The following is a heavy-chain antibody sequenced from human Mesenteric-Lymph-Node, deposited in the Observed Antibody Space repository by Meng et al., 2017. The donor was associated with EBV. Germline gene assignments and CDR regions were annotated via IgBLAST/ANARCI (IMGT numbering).Heavy chain of an antibody. CDR1: GGSIGSNHYY. CDR2: MYYNGSP. D-gene: IGHD6-19*01. V-gene: IGHV4-39*07. J-gene: IGHJ4*02. CDR3: ATPGSGWYYFDY. Sequence: QPQRQESGPGLVKPSESLSLTCTVSGGSIGSNHYYWGWIRQPPGKGLEWIGSMYYNGSPSYSPSLKSRVTISVDTSKNQFSLKLNSVTAADTAVYYCATPGSGWYYFDYWGQGNLVTVSS.